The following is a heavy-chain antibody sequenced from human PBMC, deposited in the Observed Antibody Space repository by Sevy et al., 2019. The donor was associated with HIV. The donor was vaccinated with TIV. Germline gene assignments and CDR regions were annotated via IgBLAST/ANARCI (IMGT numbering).Heavy chain of an antibody. D-gene: IGHD2-8*01. J-gene: IGHJ4*02. CDR2: ISHDGSNK. V-gene: IGHV3-30*18. CDR3: AKQGGYCSNGVCYRAFDY. CDR1: GFTFSSFG. Sequence: GGSLRLSCAASGFTFSSFGMHWVRQAPGKGLEWVAIISHDGSNKIYADSLKGRFTISRDNSKNTLYLQMDSLRADDTAVYYFAKQGGYCSNGVCYRAFDYWGQGTLVTVSS.